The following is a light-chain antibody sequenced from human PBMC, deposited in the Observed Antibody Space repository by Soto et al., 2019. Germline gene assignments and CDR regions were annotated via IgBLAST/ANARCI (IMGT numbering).Light chain of an antibody. CDR1: QSVSSDY. CDR3: QHYDNSPPSVT. Sequence: EAVFSPSPNTLSLSPGERATLSCRDRQSVSSDYLVWYQQKPGQAPRLLIYGASRRATGIPDRFSGSGSGTDFILTISRLEPEDFAVYYCQHYDNSPPSVTFGPGTKAAI. CDR2: GAS. J-gene: IGKJ3*01. V-gene: IGKV3-20*01.